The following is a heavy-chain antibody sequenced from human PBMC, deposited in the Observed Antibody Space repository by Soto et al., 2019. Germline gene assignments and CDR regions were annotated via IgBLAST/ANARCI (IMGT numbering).Heavy chain of an antibody. CDR3: ARGPTGVMITFGGVTGWFDP. V-gene: IGHV1-69*12. D-gene: IGHD3-16*01. CDR2: IIPIFGTA. J-gene: IGHJ5*02. CDR1: GGTFSSYA. Sequence: QVQLVQSGAEVKKPGSSVKVSCKASGGTFSSYAISWVRQAPGQGLEWMGGIIPIFGTANYAQKFQGRVTITADESXXTXYXGLSSLRSEDTAVYYCARGPTGVMITFGGVTGWFDPWGQGTLVTVSS.